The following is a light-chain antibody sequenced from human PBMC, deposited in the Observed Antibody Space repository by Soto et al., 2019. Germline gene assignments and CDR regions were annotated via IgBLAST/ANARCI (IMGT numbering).Light chain of an antibody. CDR3: QQRSKWPLT. CDR1: QSISGY. J-gene: IGKJ4*01. Sequence: EIVLTQSPGTLSLSPGEGATLSCRASQSISGYLAWYQQKPCQAPRLLISDASNRASGIPARISGSGSGTDFTLTISSLEPEDSAVYYCQQRSKWPLTFGGGTKVEIK. V-gene: IGKV3-11*01. CDR2: DAS.